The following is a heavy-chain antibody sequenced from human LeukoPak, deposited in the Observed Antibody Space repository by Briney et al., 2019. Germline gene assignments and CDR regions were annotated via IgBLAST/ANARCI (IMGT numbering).Heavy chain of an antibody. V-gene: IGHV4-39*01. CDR1: GVSISSSNSY. D-gene: IGHD3/OR15-3a*01. CDR2: IYYTGNT. J-gene: IGHJ4*02. CDR3: ARQTGSGLFTLP. Sequence: SETLSLTCTVSGVSISSSNSYWGWIRQPPGKGLEWIGSIYYTGNTYYNASLKSRVTISIDTSKNQISLKLTSVTATDTAMYYCARQTGSGLFTLPGGQGTLVTVSS.